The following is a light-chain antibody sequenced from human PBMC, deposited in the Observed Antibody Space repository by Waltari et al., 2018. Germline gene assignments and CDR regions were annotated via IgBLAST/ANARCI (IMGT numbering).Light chain of an antibody. CDR3: AAWDDSLSGPL. CDR2: YDD. Sequence: QSVLTQPPSVSEAPRQRVTISCSGSSSNIGNNAVNWYQQLPGKAPKLLIYYDDLLPSGVSDRFSGSKSGTSASLAIRGLQSEDEADYYFAAWDDSLSGPLFGVGTKLTVL. J-gene: IGLJ2*01. V-gene: IGLV1-36*01. CDR1: SSNIGNNA.